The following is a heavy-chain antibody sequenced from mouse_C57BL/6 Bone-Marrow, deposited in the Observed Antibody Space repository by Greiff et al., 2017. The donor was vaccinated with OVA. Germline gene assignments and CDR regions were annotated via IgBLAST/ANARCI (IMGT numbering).Heavy chain of an antibody. CDR2: ISSGGSYT. Sequence: DVHLVESGGDLVKPGGSLKLSCAASGFTFSSYGMSWARQTPDKRLEWVATISSGGSYTYYPDSVKGRFTISRDNAKNTLYLQMSSLKSEDTAMYYCARTVVARDYYAMDYWGQGTSVTVSS. CDR3: ARTVVARDYYAMDY. V-gene: IGHV5-6*01. J-gene: IGHJ4*01. CDR1: GFTFSSYG. D-gene: IGHD1-1*01.